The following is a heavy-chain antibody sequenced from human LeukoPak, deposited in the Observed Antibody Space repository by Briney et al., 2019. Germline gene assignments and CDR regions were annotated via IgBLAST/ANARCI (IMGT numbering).Heavy chain of an antibody. V-gene: IGHV3-43*01. D-gene: IGHD2-15*01. CDR2: ISWDGGST. J-gene: IGHJ4*02. CDR3: ARDSPVYVVVVAATPQY. CDR1: GFTFDDYT. Sequence: GGSLRLSCAASGFTFDDYTMHWVRQAPGKGLEWVSLISWDGGSTYYADSVKGRFTISRDNSKNTLSLQMNSLRAEDTAVYYCARDSPVYVVVVAATPQYWGQGTLVTVSS.